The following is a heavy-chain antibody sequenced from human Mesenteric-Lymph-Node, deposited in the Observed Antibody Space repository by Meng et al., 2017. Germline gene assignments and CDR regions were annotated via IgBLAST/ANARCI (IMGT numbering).Heavy chain of an antibody. D-gene: IGHD6-19*01. J-gene: IGHJ4*02. Sequence: GESLKISCAASGFTFSSYGMHWVRQAPGKGLEWVAVIWYDGSNKYYADSVKGRFTISRDNSKNTLYLQMNSLRAEDTAVYYCAKTGSNGWYLDYWGQGTLVTVSS. CDR2: IWYDGSNK. CDR3: AKTGSNGWYLDY. CDR1: GFTFSSYG. V-gene: IGHV3-33*06.